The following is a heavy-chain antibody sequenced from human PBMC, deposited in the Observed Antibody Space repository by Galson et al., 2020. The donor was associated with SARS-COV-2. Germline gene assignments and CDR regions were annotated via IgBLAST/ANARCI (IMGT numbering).Heavy chain of an antibody. CDR2: IYSEGSST. D-gene: IGHD7-27*01. Sequence: GGSLRLSCAASGFTFSSSWMHWVRQAPGKGLVWVSRIYSEGSSTSYADSVKGRFTISGDNAKNTLYLQMNRLRAEDTAVYYCARGDMGNDYFDYWGQGTLVTVSS. CDR1: GFTFSSSW. V-gene: IGHV3-74*01. J-gene: IGHJ4*02. CDR3: ARGDMGNDYFDY.